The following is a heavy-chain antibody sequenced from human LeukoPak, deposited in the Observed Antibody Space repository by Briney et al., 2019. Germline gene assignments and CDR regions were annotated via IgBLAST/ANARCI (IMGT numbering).Heavy chain of an antibody. CDR1: GFTLSDYS. V-gene: IGHV3-21*04. CDR2: ISSGSNYI. D-gene: IGHD3-22*01. Sequence: PGGSLRLSCAASGFTLSDYSMNWVRQAPGKGLEWVSSISSGSNYIYYADSVKGRFTISRDNSKNTLYLQMNSLRAEDTAVYYCAKNLPPTYYYDSSGYSVVDYWGQGTLVTVSS. J-gene: IGHJ4*02. CDR3: AKNLPPTYYYDSSGYSVVDY.